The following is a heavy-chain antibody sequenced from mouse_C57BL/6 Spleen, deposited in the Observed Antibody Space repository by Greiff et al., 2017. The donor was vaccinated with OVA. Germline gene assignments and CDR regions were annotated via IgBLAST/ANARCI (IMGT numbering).Heavy chain of an antibody. CDR3: ARWAVRDYGAMDY. CDR1: GYAFSSYW. Sequence: VQLQESGAELVKPGASVKISCKASGYAFSSYWMNWVKQRPGKGLEWIGQIYPGDGDTNYNGKFKGKATLTADKSSSTAYMQLSSLTSEDSAVYFCARWAVRDYGAMDYWGQGTSVTVSS. V-gene: IGHV1-80*01. CDR2: IYPGDGDT. J-gene: IGHJ4*01. D-gene: IGHD1-1*01.